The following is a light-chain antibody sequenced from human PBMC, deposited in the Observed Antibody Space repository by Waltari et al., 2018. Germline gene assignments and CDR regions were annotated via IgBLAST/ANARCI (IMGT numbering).Light chain of an antibody. CDR1: RSNIGSNT. CDR3: ESWDDSLNGVV. Sequence: QSALTQPPSASGTPGQRVTISCSGSRSNIGSNTVNWYQHLPGSAPKLLIYSDSQRPSGVPDRFSGSRSGTSASLAISGLQSEDETDYYCESWDDSLNGVVFGGGTKLTVL. J-gene: IGLJ2*01. CDR2: SDS. V-gene: IGLV1-44*01.